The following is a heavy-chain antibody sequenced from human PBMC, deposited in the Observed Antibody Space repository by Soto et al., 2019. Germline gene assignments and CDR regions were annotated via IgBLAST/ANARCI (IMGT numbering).Heavy chain of an antibody. J-gene: IGHJ3*02. CDR1: GFTFSSYD. D-gene: IGHD3-16*01. CDR2: IGTAGDT. V-gene: IGHV3-13*01. Sequence: PGGSLRLSCAASGFTFSSYDMHWVRQATGKGLEWVSAIGTAGDTYYPGSVKGRFTISRENAKNSLYLQMNSLRAGDTAVYYCERGSFGGDYPAFDIWGKGTMVTVS. CDR3: ERGSFGGDYPAFDI.